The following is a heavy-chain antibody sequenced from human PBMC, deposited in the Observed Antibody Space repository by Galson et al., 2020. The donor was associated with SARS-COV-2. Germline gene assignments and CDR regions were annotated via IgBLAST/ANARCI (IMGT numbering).Heavy chain of an antibody. CDR3: ARDTHYYDILTGYIGQYYYYYYGMDV. Sequence: GGSLRLSCAASGFTFSSYAMHWVRQAPGKGLEWVAVISYDGSNKYYADSVKGRFTISRDNSKNTLYLQMNSLRAEDTAVYYCARDTHYYDILTGYIGQYYYYYYGMDVWGQGTTVTVSS. CDR1: GFTFSSYA. J-gene: IGHJ6*02. D-gene: IGHD3-9*01. CDR2: ISYDGSNK. V-gene: IGHV3-30*04.